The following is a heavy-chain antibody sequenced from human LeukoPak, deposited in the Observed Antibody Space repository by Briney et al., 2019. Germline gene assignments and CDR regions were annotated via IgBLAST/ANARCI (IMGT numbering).Heavy chain of an antibody. J-gene: IGHJ4*02. CDR1: GFTFISYA. Sequence: PGGSLRLSCAASGFTFISYAMHWVRQAPGKGLEWVAAVSYDETNKYYADSVKGRFTISRDNYKNTLYLQMNSLRAEDTAVYYCAKAGPFVIRGVYYFDYWGQGTLVTVSS. D-gene: IGHD3-10*01. V-gene: IGHV3-30-3*01. CDR3: AKAGPFVIRGVYYFDY. CDR2: VSYDETNK.